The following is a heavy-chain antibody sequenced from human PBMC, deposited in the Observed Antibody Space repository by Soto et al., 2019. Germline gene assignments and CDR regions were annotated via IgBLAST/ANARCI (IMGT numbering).Heavy chain of an antibody. CDR1: GFTFDDYA. Sequence: EVQLVESGGGLVQPGRSLRLSCAASGFTFDDYATHWVRQAPGKGLEWVSGISWNSGSIGYADSVKGRFTISRDNAKNSLYLQMNSLRAEDTALYYCAKRSGSYYWFDYWGQGTLVTVSS. D-gene: IGHD1-26*01. V-gene: IGHV3-9*01. CDR3: AKRSGSYYWFDY. J-gene: IGHJ4*02. CDR2: ISWNSGSI.